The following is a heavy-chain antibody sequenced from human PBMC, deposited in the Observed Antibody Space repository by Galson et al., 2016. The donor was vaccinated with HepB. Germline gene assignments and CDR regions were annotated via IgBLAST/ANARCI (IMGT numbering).Heavy chain of an antibody. CDR2: IDSSGTII. J-gene: IGHJ5*02. D-gene: IGHD3-3*01. CDR1: GFTFSIYD. CDR3: ARVRVWGYDFYWFDP. V-gene: IGHV3-48*03. Sequence: SLRLSCAASGFTFSIYDMNWVRQTPGKGLEWVSYIDSSGTIINYADSVKGRFTISRDNAKNSVYLQMNSLRAEDTAVYYCARVRVWGYDFYWFDPWGQGTLVTVSS.